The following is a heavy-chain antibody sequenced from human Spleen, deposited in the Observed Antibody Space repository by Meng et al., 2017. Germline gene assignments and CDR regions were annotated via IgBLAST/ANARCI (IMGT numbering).Heavy chain of an antibody. D-gene: IGHD3-10*01. CDR2: ISTSGTSK. J-gene: IGHJ4*02. Sequence: GESLKISCAASGFNFRSYEMNWVRQAPGKGLEWLSYISTSGTSKDYAESVKGRFTISRDNAKNSLYLQMSSLRAEDTAIYYCARDGRDTMSRRAEYFDSWGQGTLVTVSS. CDR3: ARDGRDTMSRRAEYFDS. CDR1: GFNFRSYE. V-gene: IGHV3-48*03.